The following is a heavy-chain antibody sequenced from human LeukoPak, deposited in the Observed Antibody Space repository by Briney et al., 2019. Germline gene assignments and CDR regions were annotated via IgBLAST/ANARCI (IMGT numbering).Heavy chain of an antibody. V-gene: IGHV3-74*01. CDR1: GFTFSSYW. J-gene: IGHJ5*02. Sequence: PGGSLRLSCAASGFTFSSYWMHWVRQAPGKGLVWVSRINSDGSSTSYADSVKGRFTISRDNAKNTLYLQMNSLRAEDTAVYYCARARYCSGGSCPNWFDPWGQGTLVTVSS. CDR2: INSDGSST. CDR3: ARARYCSGGSCPNWFDP. D-gene: IGHD2-15*01.